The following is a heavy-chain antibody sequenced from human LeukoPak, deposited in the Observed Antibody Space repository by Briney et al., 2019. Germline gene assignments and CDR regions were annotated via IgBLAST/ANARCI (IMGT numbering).Heavy chain of an antibody. Sequence: ASVKVSCKASGYTFTGYYMHWVRQAPGQGLEWMGWINPNSGGTNYAQKFQGRVTMTRDTSISTAYMGLSRLRSDDTAVYYCARDREYQLRGDYYMDVWGKGTTVTVSS. CDR3: ARDREYQLRGDYYMDV. CDR1: GYTFTGYY. CDR2: INPNSGGT. J-gene: IGHJ6*03. V-gene: IGHV1-2*02. D-gene: IGHD2-2*01.